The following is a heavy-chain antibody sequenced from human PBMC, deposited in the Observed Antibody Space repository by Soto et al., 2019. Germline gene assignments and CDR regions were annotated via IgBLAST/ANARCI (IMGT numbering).Heavy chain of an antibody. CDR3: ARDRSSSWYSVYYYYGMDV. CDR1: GYTFTSYV. V-gene: IGHV1-18*01. J-gene: IGHJ6*02. D-gene: IGHD6-13*01. Sequence: GASVKVSCNASGYTFTSYVSSWVRQAPGQGLEWMGWISAYNGNTNYAQKLQGRVTMTTDTSTSTAYMELRSLRSDDTAVYYCARDRSSSWYSVYYYYGMDVWGQGTTVTVSS. CDR2: ISAYNGNT.